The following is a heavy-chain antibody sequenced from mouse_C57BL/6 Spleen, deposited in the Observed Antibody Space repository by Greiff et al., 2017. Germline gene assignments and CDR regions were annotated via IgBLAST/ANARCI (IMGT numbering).Heavy chain of an antibody. V-gene: IGHV1-52*01. Sequence: QVQLKQPGAELVRPGSSVKLSCKASGYTFTSYWMHWVKQRPIQGLEWIGNIDPSDSETTYNQKFKDKATLTVDKSSSTAYMQLSSLTSEDSAGYYCARHSNYVAMDYWGQGTSVTVSS. CDR1: GYTFTSYW. CDR3: ARHSNYVAMDY. CDR2: IDPSDSET. J-gene: IGHJ4*01. D-gene: IGHD2-5*01.